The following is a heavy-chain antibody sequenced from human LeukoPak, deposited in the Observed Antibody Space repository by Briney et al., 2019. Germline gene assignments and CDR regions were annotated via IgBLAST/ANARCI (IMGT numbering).Heavy chain of an antibody. D-gene: IGHD4-11*01. CDR1: GYTFTGYY. CDR2: INPNSGGT. J-gene: IGHJ3*02. Sequence: ASVKVSCKASGYTFTGYYMHWVRQAPGQGLEWMGWINPNSGGTNYAQKFQGRVTMTRDTSISTAYMELSRLRSDDTAVYYCAHRTNDPTVTRYAFDIWGQGTMVTVSS. V-gene: IGHV1-2*02. CDR3: AHRTNDPTVTRYAFDI.